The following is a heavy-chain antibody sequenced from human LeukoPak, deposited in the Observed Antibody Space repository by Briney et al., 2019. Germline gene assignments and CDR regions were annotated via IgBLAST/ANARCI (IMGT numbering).Heavy chain of an antibody. D-gene: IGHD5-24*01. Sequence: GGSLRLSCAASGFTFDDYAMHWVRQAPGKGLEWVSGISWNSGSIGYADSVKGRFTISRDNAKNTLYLQMNSLRAEDTALYYCAKAMRDKRWLQNFDYWGQGTLVTVSS. V-gene: IGHV3-9*01. CDR3: AKAMRDKRWLQNFDY. J-gene: IGHJ4*02. CDR1: GFTFDDYA. CDR2: ISWNSGSI.